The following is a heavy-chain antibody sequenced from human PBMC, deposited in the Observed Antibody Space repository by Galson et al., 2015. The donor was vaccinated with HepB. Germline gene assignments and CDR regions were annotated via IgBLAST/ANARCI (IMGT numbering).Heavy chain of an antibody. Sequence: SVKVSCKASGGTSSSYTISWVRQAPGQGLEWMGRIIPILGIANYAQKFQGRVTITADKSTSTAYMELSSLRSEDTAAYYCARSSPGYYYYGMDVWGQGTTVTVSS. D-gene: IGHD2-15*01. J-gene: IGHJ6*02. CDR1: GGTSSSYT. V-gene: IGHV1-69*02. CDR3: ARSSPGYYYYGMDV. CDR2: IIPILGIA.